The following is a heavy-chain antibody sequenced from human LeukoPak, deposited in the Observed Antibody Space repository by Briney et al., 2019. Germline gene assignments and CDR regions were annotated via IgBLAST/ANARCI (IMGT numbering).Heavy chain of an antibody. CDR2: IYFSGNT. D-gene: IGHD6-13*01. Sequence: SETLSLTCTVSRGSVTSYYWSWIRQPPGKGLEWIGDIYFSGNTKYNPSLKSRVTISVDTSKNQFSLKLSSVTAADTAVYYCARDRDVSSSWFRRGTDAFDIWGQGTMVTVSS. CDR1: RGSVTSYY. V-gene: IGHV4-59*02. CDR3: ARDRDVSSSWFRRGTDAFDI. J-gene: IGHJ3*02.